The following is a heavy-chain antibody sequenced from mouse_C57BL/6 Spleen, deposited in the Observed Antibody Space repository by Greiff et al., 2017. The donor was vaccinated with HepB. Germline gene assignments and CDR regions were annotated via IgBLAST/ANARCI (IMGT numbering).Heavy chain of an antibody. CDR3: ARHVDYDGFAY. V-gene: IGHV5-6*01. J-gene: IGHJ3*01. D-gene: IGHD2-4*01. CDR1: GFTFSSYG. Sequence: EVQGVESGGDLVKPGGSLKLSCAASGFTFSSYGLSWVRQTPDKRLEWVATISSGGSYTYYPDSVKGRFTISRDNAKNTLYLQMSSLKSEDTAMYYCARHVDYDGFAYWGQGTLVTVSA. CDR2: ISSGGSYT.